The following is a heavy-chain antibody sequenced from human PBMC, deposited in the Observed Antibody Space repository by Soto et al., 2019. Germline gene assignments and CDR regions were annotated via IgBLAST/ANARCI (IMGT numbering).Heavy chain of an antibody. J-gene: IGHJ4*02. CDR2: ISGSGGST. CDR1: GFTFSSYA. Sequence: EVQLLESGGGLVQPGGSLRLCCAAYGFTFSSYAMSWVRQAPGKGLEWVSAISGSGGSTYYADSVKGRFTISRDNSKNTLYLQMNSLRAEDTAVYYCAKIDHRGYSSGWYSDYSGQGTLVTVSS. V-gene: IGHV3-23*01. CDR3: AKIDHRGYSSGWYSDY. D-gene: IGHD6-19*01.